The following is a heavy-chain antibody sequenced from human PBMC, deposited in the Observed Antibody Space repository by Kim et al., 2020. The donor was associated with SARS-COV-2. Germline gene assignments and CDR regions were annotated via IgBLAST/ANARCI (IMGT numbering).Heavy chain of an antibody. V-gene: IGHV4-39*01. CDR3: ATRAVALFDY. J-gene: IGHJ4*02. Sequence: SETLSLTCTVSGGSISSSSYYWGWIRRPPGKGLEWIGSIYYSGSTYYNPSLKSRVTISVDTSKNQFSLKLSSVTAADTAVYYCATRAVALFDYWGQGTLVTVSS. CDR1: GGSISSSSYY. D-gene: IGHD6-19*01. CDR2: IYYSGST.